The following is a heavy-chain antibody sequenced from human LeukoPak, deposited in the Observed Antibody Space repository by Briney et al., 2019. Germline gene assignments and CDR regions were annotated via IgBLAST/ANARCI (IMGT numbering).Heavy chain of an antibody. V-gene: IGHV4-30-4*08. CDR3: ARAVRYSSSWLDY. CDR2: IYYSGST. Sequence: PSQTLSLTCTVSGGPISSGDYYWSWIRQPPGKGLEWIGYIYYSGSTYYNPSLKSRVTISVDTSKNQFSLKLSSVTAADTAVYYCARAVRYSSSWLDYWGQGTLVTVSS. D-gene: IGHD6-13*01. J-gene: IGHJ4*02. CDR1: GGPISSGDYY.